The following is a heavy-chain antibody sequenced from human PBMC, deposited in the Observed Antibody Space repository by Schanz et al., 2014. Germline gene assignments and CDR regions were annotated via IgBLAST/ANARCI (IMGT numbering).Heavy chain of an antibody. CDR3: AKGRFGELSAFDI. V-gene: IGHV3-23*04. CDR2: ISGSGGST. D-gene: IGHD3-10*01. J-gene: IGHJ3*02. CDR1: GFTFSSYA. Sequence: VQLVESGGGLVQPGGSLRLSCAASGFTFSSYALHWVRQAPGKGLEWVSAISGSGGSTYYADSVKGRFTISRDNSKNTLFLQMNSLRVEDSAIYYCAKGRFGELSAFDIWGQGTMVTVSS.